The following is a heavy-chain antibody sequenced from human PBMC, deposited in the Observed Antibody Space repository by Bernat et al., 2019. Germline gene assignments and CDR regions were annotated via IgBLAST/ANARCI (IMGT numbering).Heavy chain of an antibody. CDR3: VRDTNWAFDF. CDR1: GFIFDDYV. V-gene: IGHV3-43*02. D-gene: IGHD1-1*01. J-gene: IGHJ4*02. Sequence: LVESGGGVIQPGGSLRLSCAPSGFIFDDYVMHWVRQAPGMGLEWISRISHDSSQTSYADSVKGRFTISRDNSKKSLFLQMHSLRVEDTAFYYCVRDTNWAFDFWGRGTLVTVSS. CDR2: ISHDSSQT.